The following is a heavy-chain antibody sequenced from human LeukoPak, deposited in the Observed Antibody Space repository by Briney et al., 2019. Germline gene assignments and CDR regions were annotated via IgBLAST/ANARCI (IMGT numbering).Heavy chain of an antibody. CDR1: GYTFTKYW. Sequence: GESLKISCKASGYTFTKYWIAWVRQMPGKGLEYIGIIFPGDSDTRYSPSFEDQVTISADNSISTAYLQWSRLTASDTAIYYCARRPASVGGGFDSWGQGSLVTVSS. V-gene: IGHV5-51*01. D-gene: IGHD2-2*01. CDR3: ARRPASVGGGFDS. J-gene: IGHJ5*01. CDR2: IFPGDSDT.